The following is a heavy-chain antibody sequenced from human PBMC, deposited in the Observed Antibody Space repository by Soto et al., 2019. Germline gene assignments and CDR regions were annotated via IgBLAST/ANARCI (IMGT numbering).Heavy chain of an antibody. Sequence: SVKVSCKASVGTFSSYAISWVRQAPGQGLEWMGGIIPIFGTANYAQKFQGRVTITADESTSTAYMELSSLRSEDTAVYYCARDRGYYYDSSGYQLDRYYYYGMDVWGQGTTVTVSS. V-gene: IGHV1-69*13. CDR2: IIPIFGTA. J-gene: IGHJ6*02. CDR1: VGTFSSYA. D-gene: IGHD3-22*01. CDR3: ARDRGYYYDSSGYQLDRYYYYGMDV.